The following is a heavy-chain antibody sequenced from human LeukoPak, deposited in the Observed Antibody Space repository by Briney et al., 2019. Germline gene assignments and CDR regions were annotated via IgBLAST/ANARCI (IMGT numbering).Heavy chain of an antibody. CDR1: GFTFSSYA. CDR3: ARRGTYSGSYVLDY. D-gene: IGHD1-26*01. CDR2: ISGSGGST. J-gene: IGHJ4*02. V-gene: IGHV3-23*01. Sequence: GGSLRLSCAASGFTFSSYAMSWVRQAPGKGLEWVSAISGSGGSTYYADSVKGRFTISRDNSKNTLYLQMNSLRAEDTAVYYCARRGTYSGSYVLDYWGQGTLVTVPS.